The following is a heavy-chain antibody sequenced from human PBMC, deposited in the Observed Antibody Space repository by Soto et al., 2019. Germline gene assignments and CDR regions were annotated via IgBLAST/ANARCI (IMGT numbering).Heavy chain of an antibody. V-gene: IGHV5-51*01. CDR3: ATAYVYDFENSNYYRDAFDI. D-gene: IGHD3-22*01. CDR2: MYPDDSDI. J-gene: IGHJ3*02. Sequence: GESLKISCQHSGNSFTTHWIGWVRQMPGKGLEWMAIMYPDDSDIRYSPSFEAHVTIPADKSTSTAFLQWSSLKASDTAMYYCATAYVYDFENSNYYRDAFDIWGQGTLVTVSS. CDR1: GNSFTTHW.